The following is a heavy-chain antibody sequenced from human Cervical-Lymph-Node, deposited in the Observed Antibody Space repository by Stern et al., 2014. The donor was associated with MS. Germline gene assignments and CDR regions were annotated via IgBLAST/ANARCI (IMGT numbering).Heavy chain of an antibody. CDR2: IYWDDDK. V-gene: IGHV2-5*02. J-gene: IGHJ4*02. CDR3: AHLTRGRPVTQYYFDY. D-gene: IGHD4-17*01. Sequence: QITLKESGPMLVKPTQTLMLTCTSSGFSLSTSGVGVGWIRQPPGKALEWLALIYWDDDKRYSPSLKSRLTITKDTSKNQVVLSMTNMDPVDTATYYCAHLTRGRPVTQYYFDYWGQGTLVTVSS. CDR1: GFSLSTSGVG.